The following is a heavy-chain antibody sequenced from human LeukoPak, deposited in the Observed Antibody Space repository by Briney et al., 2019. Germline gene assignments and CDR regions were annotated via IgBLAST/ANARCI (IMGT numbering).Heavy chain of an antibody. D-gene: IGHD1-26*01. Sequence: PGGSLRLSCEASGFTFRTHWMHWVRQAPGEGLMWVSRISTDAGTTTGYADSVKGRFTISRDNAKNTVYLQMNSLRAEDTAVYYCARDLSSGSYRFLDYWGQGTLVTVAS. V-gene: IGHV3-74*01. CDR3: ARDLSSGSYRFLDY. J-gene: IGHJ4*02. CDR1: GFTFRTHW. CDR2: ISTDAGTTT.